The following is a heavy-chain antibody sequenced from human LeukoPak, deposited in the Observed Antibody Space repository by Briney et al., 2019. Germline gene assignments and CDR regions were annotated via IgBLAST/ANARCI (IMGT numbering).Heavy chain of an antibody. D-gene: IGHD2-15*01. J-gene: IGHJ4*02. CDR2: IYPGDSDT. CDR3: ARDRAYCTGHTCYPGGAFDY. CDR1: GYSFASYW. V-gene: IGHV5-51*01. Sequence: GESLKISCKGSGYSFASYWIGWVRQMPGKGLEWMGIIYPGDSDTRYSPSFQGQVTISADKSISTAYLQWSSLKASDTAMYYCARDRAYCTGHTCYPGGAFDYWGQGTLVTVSS.